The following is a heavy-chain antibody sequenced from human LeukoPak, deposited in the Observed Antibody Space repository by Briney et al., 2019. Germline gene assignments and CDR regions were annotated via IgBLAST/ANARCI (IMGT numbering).Heavy chain of an antibody. Sequence: NSSETLPLTCTVSGGSISSYYWSWIRQPPGKGLEWIGYIYYSGSTNYNPSLKSRVTISVDTSKNQFSLKLSSATAADTAVYYCARVHRYCSGGSCSLMDYWGQGTLVTVSS. CDR2: IYYSGST. J-gene: IGHJ4*02. CDR1: GGSISSYY. D-gene: IGHD2-15*01. V-gene: IGHV4-59*08. CDR3: ARVHRYCSGGSCSLMDY.